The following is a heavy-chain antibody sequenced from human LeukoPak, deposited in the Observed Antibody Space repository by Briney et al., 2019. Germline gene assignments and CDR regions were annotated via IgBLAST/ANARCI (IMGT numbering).Heavy chain of an antibody. V-gene: IGHV3-23*01. J-gene: IGHJ4*02. Sequence: GGSLRLSCAASGFTFSTYSMSWVRQAPGKGLEWVSTIDVTTGISYYADSVKGRFTISRDNSKNTLYLQMNSLRAEDTAVYYCAKDPYGPAPGGFDYWGQGTLVTVSS. CDR3: AKDPYGPAPGGFDY. CDR2: IDVTTGIS. D-gene: IGHD3-10*01. CDR1: GFTFSTYS.